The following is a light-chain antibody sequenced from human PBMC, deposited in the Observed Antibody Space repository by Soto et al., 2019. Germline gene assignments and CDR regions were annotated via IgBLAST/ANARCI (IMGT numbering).Light chain of an antibody. J-gene: IGKJ1*01. V-gene: IGKV1-5*03. CDR1: QSMSNW. Sequence: DIQITQSPSTLSASVGDRVTLTWRASQSMSNWLAWYQQRPGKPPNILIYMASSLASGVPSRFRGTGSGTECTLTISSLQPDDFPTYYGQHYNSSSEAFGQGTKVDI. CDR2: MAS. CDR3: QHYNSSSEA.